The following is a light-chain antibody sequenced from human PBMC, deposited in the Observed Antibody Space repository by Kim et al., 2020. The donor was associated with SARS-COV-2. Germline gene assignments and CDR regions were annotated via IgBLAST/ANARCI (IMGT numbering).Light chain of an antibody. CDR3: QQYSDWPLT. Sequence: SVSPGERASLSCRASQSVGTFLAWYQQQPGQAPRLLIHGISTRATGIPARFSGSGSGTEFTLTISSLQSEDFVVYYCQQYSDWPLTFGGGTKLEIK. J-gene: IGKJ4*01. CDR2: GIS. CDR1: QSVGTF. V-gene: IGKV3-15*01.